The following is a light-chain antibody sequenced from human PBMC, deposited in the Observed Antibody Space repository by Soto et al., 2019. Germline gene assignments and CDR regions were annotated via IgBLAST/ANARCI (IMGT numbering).Light chain of an antibody. CDR1: QSVSSSY. J-gene: IGKJ2*01. CDR3: QQYGSSPVT. CDR2: GAS. V-gene: IGKV3-20*01. Sequence: EIVLTQSPGTLSLSPGERATLSCRASQSVSSSYLAWYQQKPGQAPRLLIYGASSRATGIPDRFSGSGSGTDFTLTISRLEPDDFAVYYCQQYGSSPVTFGQGTKLEIK.